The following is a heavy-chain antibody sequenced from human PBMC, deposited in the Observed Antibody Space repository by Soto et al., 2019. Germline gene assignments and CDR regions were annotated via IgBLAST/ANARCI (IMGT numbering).Heavy chain of an antibody. CDR2: IYYSGRT. Sequence: SETLSLTCIVSGESISSSSYYWGWIRQPPGKGLEWIGSIYYSGRTYYNPSFKSRVTISIDTSKNQFSLKLSSVTATDTAVYFCARQRTTVVTQAYFDHWGQGALVTVSS. D-gene: IGHD2-21*02. CDR3: ARQRTTVVTQAYFDH. J-gene: IGHJ4*02. CDR1: GESISSSSYY. V-gene: IGHV4-39*01.